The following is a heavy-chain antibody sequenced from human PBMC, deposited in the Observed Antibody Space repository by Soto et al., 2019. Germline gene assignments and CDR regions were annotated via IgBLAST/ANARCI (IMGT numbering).Heavy chain of an antibody. J-gene: IGHJ4*02. D-gene: IGHD3-10*01. CDR3: AKSGPRFGELFGLFDY. Sequence: EVQLVESGGGLVQPGRSLRLSCAASGFTFDDYAMHWVRQAPGKGLEWVSGISWNSGSIGYVDSVKGRFTISRDNAKNSLYLQMNSLRAEDTALYYCAKSGPRFGELFGLFDYWGQGTLVTVSS. CDR1: GFTFDDYA. CDR2: ISWNSGSI. V-gene: IGHV3-9*01.